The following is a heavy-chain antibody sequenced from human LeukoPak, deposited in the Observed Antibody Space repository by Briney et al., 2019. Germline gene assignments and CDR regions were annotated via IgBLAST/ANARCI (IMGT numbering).Heavy chain of an antibody. V-gene: IGHV4-34*01. D-gene: IGHD5-12*01. Sequence: SETLSLTCAVYGGSFSGYYWSWIHQPPGKGLEWIGEINHSGSTNYNPSLKSRVTISVDTSKNQFSLKLSSVTAADTAVYYCARGGYSGYDWLGYWGQGTLVTVSS. CDR1: GGSFSGYY. CDR3: ARGGYSGYDWLGY. J-gene: IGHJ4*02. CDR2: INHSGST.